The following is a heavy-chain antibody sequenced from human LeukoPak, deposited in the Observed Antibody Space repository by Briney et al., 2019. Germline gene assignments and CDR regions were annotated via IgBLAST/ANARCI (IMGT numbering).Heavy chain of an antibody. CDR3: ATYDSSVWGSPIGEDAFDI. V-gene: IGHV1-46*01. Sequence: ASVKVSCKASGYTFTSYYMHWVRQAPGQGLEWMGIINPSGGSTSYAQKFQGRVTMTRDTSTSTVYMELSSLRSEDTAVYYCATYDSSVWGSPIGEDAFDIWGQGTMVTVSS. J-gene: IGHJ3*02. D-gene: IGHD3-16*01. CDR2: INPSGGST. CDR1: GYTFTSYY.